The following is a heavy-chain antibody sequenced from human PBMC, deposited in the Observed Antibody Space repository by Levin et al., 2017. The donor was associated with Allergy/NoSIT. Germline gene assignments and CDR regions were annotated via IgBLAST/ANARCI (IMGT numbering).Heavy chain of an antibody. J-gene: IGHJ5*02. CDR3: ARDGGGDYRTGWLDP. Sequence: SCTVSGASISTNGYYWTWIRQPPGKGLEWIGCVYYSGTTSYYNPSLRSRVSISVDTSQNQFSLNLKSVTAADTAVYYCARDGGGDYRTGWLDPWGQGTLVTVSS. D-gene: IGHD4-17*01. CDR1: GASISTNGYY. CDR2: VYYSGTTS. V-gene: IGHV4-30-4*01.